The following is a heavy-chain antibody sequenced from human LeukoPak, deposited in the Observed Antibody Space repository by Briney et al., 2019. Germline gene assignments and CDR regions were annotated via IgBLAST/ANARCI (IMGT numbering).Heavy chain of an antibody. CDR3: ARDASLDFDY. CDR1: TFTFSSYT. CDR2: LCTTTSDI. Sequence: GGSLRLSRAASTFTFSSYTMSWVRQTPGKRLGWGSSLCTTTSDIYYADSMKGRFTISRDNATNTLYQQMNSLTAEDTAVYYSARDASLDFDYWGQGTLVTVSS. D-gene: IGHD6-6*01. J-gene: IGHJ4*02. V-gene: IGHV3-21*06.